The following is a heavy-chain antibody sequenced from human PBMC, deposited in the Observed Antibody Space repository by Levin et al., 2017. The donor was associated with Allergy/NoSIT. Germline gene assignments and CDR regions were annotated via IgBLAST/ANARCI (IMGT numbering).Heavy chain of an antibody. Sequence: GGSLRLSCAASGFTFSSYGMHWVRQAPGKGLEWVAVISYDGSNKYYADSVKGRFTISRDNSKNTLYLQMNSLRAEDTAVYYCAKIPGGGNSASFDYWGQGTLVTVSS. J-gene: IGHJ4*02. CDR1: GFTFSSYG. D-gene: IGHD4-23*01. V-gene: IGHV3-30*18. CDR2: ISYDGSNK. CDR3: AKIPGGGNSASFDY.